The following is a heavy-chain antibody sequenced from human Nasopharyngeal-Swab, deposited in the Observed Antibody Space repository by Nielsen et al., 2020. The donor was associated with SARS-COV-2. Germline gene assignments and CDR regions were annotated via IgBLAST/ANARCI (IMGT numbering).Heavy chain of an antibody. Sequence: GESLKISCAASGFTFSSYTMNWVRQAPGKGLEWVSSISPTSDYIYYAESVKGRFTISRDNAKNSLFLQMNSLRAEETDIYYCVRGSYGHYDSWGQGALITVSS. CDR3: VRGSYGHYDS. D-gene: IGHD4-17*01. CDR1: GFTFSSYT. V-gene: IGHV3-21*06. CDR2: ISPTSDYI. J-gene: IGHJ5*01.